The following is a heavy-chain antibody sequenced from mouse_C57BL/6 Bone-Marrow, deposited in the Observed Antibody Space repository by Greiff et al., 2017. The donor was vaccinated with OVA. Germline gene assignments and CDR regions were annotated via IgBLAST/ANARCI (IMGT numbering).Heavy chain of an antibody. D-gene: IGHD1-1*01. J-gene: IGHJ2*01. CDR3: ARDYGSSDFDY. V-gene: IGHV1-52*01. Sequence: QVQLQQPGAELVRPGSSVKLSCKASGYTFTSYWMHWVKQRPIQGLEWIGNIDPSDSETHYNQKFKDKATLTVDKSSSTAYMQLSSLTSEDSAVYYCARDYGSSDFDYWGQGTTLTASS. CDR2: IDPSDSET. CDR1: GYTFTSYW.